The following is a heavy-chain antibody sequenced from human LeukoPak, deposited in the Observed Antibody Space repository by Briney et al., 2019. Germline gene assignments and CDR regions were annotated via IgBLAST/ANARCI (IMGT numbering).Heavy chain of an antibody. CDR3: AKAAGSSSSWRNWFDL. J-gene: IGHJ5*02. V-gene: IGHV3-23*01. Sequence: GGSLRLSCAASGFIFSNYAMSWVRQAPGKGLEWVSIISASGGTTYYADSVKGRFTISRDNSKNTLYLQMNSLRAEDTAVYYCAKAAGSSSSWRNWFDLWGQGTLVTVSS. CDR1: GFIFSNYA. D-gene: IGHD6-13*01. CDR2: ISASGGTT.